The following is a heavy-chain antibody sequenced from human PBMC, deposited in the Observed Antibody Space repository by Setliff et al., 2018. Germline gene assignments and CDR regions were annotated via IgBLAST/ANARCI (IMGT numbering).Heavy chain of an antibody. Sequence: SVKVSCKASGGTFSSYAISWVRQAPGQGFEWMGGIIPVFGTADYAQKFQGRVTITADESTTTFYMEVSSLRSDDTAVYYCASPGATVTTLELLYYWGQGTLVTVSS. CDR3: ASPGATVTTLELLYY. CDR2: IIPVFGTA. D-gene: IGHD4-17*01. J-gene: IGHJ4*02. CDR1: GGTFSSYA. V-gene: IGHV1-69*13.